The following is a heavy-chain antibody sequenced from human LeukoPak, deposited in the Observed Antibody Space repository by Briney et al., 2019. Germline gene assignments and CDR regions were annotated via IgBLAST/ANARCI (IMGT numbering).Heavy chain of an antibody. Sequence: SETLSLTCAVYGGSFSGYHWSWIRQPPGKGLEWIGEINHSGSTNYNPSLKSRVTISVDTSKNQFSLKLSSVTAADTAVYYCARDGRLVRGASDYWGQGTLVTVSS. CDR2: INHSGST. CDR3: ARDGRLVRGASDY. V-gene: IGHV4-34*01. CDR1: GGSFSGYH. D-gene: IGHD3-10*01. J-gene: IGHJ4*02.